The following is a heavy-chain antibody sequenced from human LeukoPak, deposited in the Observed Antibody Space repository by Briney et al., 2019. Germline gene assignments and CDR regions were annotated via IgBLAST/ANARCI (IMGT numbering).Heavy chain of an antibody. CDR2: TRNTANGYTT. J-gene: IGHJ4*02. D-gene: IGHD1-26*01. CDR1: GFTFSSYS. V-gene: IGHV3-72*01. CDR3: TRVKGGNYDYDY. Sequence: GGSLRLSCAASGFTFSSYSMNWVRQAPGKGLEWVGRTRNTANGYTTEYAASVKGRFTISRDDSKNSLYLQMNSLKTEDTAMYYCTRVKGGNYDYDYWGQGTLVTVSS.